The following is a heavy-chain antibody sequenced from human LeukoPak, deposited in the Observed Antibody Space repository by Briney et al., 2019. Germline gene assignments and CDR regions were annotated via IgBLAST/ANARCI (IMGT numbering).Heavy chain of an antibody. J-gene: IGHJ4*02. CDR2: IWYDGSNK. CDR1: GFPFSIYG. CDR3: VSLGTNYYGLR. Sequence: PGRSLRLSCAASGFPFSIYGMHWVRQAPGKGLEWVAVIWYDGSNKYYADSVKGRFTISRDNSKNTLYLKMNSLRAEATAVYYCVSLGTNYYGLRWGQGTLVTVSS. D-gene: IGHD3-10*01. V-gene: IGHV3-33*01.